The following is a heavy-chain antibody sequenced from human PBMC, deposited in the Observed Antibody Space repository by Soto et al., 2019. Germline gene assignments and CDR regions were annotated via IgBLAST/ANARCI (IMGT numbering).Heavy chain of an antibody. D-gene: IGHD3-16*01. V-gene: IGHV3-15*07. CDR3: WGSAY. J-gene: IGHJ4*02. Sequence: EVQLVESGGGLVKPGGSLRVSCAASGVTFREAWMNWVRQAPGKGLEWVGRIKSRTDGGTIEYATPVKGRFIISRDDSKNTLSLQLDSLKTADTAVYYCWGSAYWGQGTLVTVSS. CDR1: GVTFREAW. CDR2: IKSRTDGGTI.